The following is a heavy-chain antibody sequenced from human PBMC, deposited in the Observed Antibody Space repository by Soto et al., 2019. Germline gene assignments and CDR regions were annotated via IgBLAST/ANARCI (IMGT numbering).Heavy chain of an antibody. CDR1: GFTFNTYA. CDR2: ISGSGVTT. V-gene: IGHV3-23*01. CDR3: AIDVNYDILTGIEYFQL. J-gene: IGHJ1*01. Sequence: EVRLLESGGGLVQPGGSLRLSCAASGFTFNTYAMNWVRQAPGKGLEWVSAISGSGVTTYYADSEKGRFTISRNNSKNSLYVQMNSLRTGDKAVYYSAIDVNYDILTGIEYFQLWGQGTLVTGSS. D-gene: IGHD3-9*01.